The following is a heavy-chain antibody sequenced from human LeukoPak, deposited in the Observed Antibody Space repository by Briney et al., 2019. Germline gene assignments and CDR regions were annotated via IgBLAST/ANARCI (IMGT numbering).Heavy chain of an antibody. CDR1: GFTFSNFA. D-gene: IGHD3-22*01. Sequence: GGSLRLSCAASGFTFSNFAMHWVRQAPGKGLEWVAVISYDGNNKYNADSVKGRFTISRDNSKNTLYLQMNSLRAEDTAVYYCASTLGYDSRGFYFEYWGQGTLVTVSS. CDR2: ISYDGNNK. CDR3: ASTLGYDSRGFYFEY. V-gene: IGHV3-30-3*01. J-gene: IGHJ4*02.